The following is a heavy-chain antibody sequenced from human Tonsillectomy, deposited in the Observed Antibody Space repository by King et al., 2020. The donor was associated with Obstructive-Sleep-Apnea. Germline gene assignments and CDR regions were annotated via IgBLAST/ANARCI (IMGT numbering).Heavy chain of an antibody. CDR1: GFTFSKFA. CDR3: AKDMGGGPAANFDY. CDR2: ISDSTAGTGS. J-gene: IGHJ4*02. Sequence: DVQLVESGGGLVQPGGSLRLSCAASGFTFSKFAMSWVRQAPGRGLEWVSAISDSTAGTGSYYADSVKGRFTLSRDNSKNTLYSHMNSLRSDEPALYYFAKDMGGGPAANFDYWGQGTLVTVSS. D-gene: IGHD2-2*01. V-gene: IGHV3-23*04.